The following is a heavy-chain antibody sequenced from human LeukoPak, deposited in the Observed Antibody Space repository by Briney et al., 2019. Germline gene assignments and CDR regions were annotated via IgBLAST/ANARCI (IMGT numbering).Heavy chain of an antibody. CDR1: GGSFSGYY. CDR2: INHSGST. Sequence: SETLSLTCAVYGGSFSGYYWSWIRQPPGKGLEWIGEINHSGSTNYNPSLKSRVTISVDTSKNQFSLKLSSVTAADTAVYYCARRSTFFGVVIIKGRVRGPFDYWGQGTLVTVSS. V-gene: IGHV4-34*01. CDR3: ARRSTFFGVVIIKGRVRGPFDY. D-gene: IGHD3-3*01. J-gene: IGHJ4*02.